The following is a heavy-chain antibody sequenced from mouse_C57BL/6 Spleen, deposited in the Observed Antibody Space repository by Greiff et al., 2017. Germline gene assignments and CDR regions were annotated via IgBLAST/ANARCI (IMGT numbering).Heavy chain of an antibody. J-gene: IGHJ2*01. CDR2: IYPGDGDT. V-gene: IGHV1-82*01. CDR3: ARIPVVEDYFDY. CDR1: GYAFSSSW. Sequence: QVQLQQSGPELVKPGASVKISCKASGYAFSSSWMNWVKQRPGKGLEWIGRIYPGDGDTNYNGKFKGKATLTADKSSSTAYMQLSSLTSEDSAVYFCARIPVVEDYFDYWGQGTTLTVSS. D-gene: IGHD1-1*01.